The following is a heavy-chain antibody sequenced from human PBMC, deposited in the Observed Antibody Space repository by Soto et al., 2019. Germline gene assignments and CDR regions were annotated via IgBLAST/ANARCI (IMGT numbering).Heavy chain of an antibody. CDR3: ARGTRYCSSTSCYDLRDNWFDP. CDR2: IYYSGST. J-gene: IGHJ5*02. D-gene: IGHD2-2*01. Sequence: SETLSLTCTVSGGSISSYYWSWIRQPPGKGLEWIGYIYYSGSTNYNPSLKSRVTISVDTSKNQFSLKLSSVTAADTAVYYCARGTRYCSSTSCYDLRDNWFDPWGQGTLVTVSS. V-gene: IGHV4-59*01. CDR1: GGSISSYY.